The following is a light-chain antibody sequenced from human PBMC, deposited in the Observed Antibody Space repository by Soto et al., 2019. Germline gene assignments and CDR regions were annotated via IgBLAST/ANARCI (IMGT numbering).Light chain of an antibody. CDR1: QSISTY. CDR3: QQSYMDPIT. V-gene: IGKV1-39*01. CDR2: DAS. J-gene: IGKJ5*01. Sequence: DIHMTQSPSSLSASVLNIVTITCLASQSISTYLNWYQKKPGKAPNLLIYDASRLQSGVPSRFSGSGGGTDFTLSISSVQPEDFATYFCQQSYMDPITFGQGTRLEIK.